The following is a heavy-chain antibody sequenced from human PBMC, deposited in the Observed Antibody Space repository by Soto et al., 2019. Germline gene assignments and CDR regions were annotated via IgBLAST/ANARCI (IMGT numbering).Heavy chain of an antibody. D-gene: IGHD1-1*01. CDR1: GFTFSSYG. V-gene: IGHV3-30*18. CDR2: ISYDGSNK. CDR3: AKVLEELAIGMYYYGMDV. J-gene: IGHJ6*02. Sequence: PGGSLRLSCAASGFTFSSYGMHWVRQAPGKGLEWVAVISYDGSNKYYADSVKGRFTISRDKSKNTLYLQMNSLRAEDTAVYYCAKVLEELAIGMYYYGMDVWGQGTTVTVSS.